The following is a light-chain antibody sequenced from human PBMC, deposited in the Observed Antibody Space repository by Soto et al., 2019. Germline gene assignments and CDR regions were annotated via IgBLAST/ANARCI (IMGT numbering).Light chain of an antibody. CDR2: YDT. CDR1: NIGGKT. CDR3: HVWDSSSDHVV. Sequence: ELTQPPSVSVAPGKTASITCGGNNIGGKTVHWFQQKPGQAPVVVLYYDTHRPSGIPERFSGSNSGNTATLTISRVEAGDEADYYCHVWDSSSDHVVFGGGTKLTVL. V-gene: IGLV3-21*04. J-gene: IGLJ3*02.